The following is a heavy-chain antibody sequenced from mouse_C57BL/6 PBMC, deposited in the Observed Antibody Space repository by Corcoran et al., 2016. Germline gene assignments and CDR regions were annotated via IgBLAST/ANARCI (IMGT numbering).Heavy chain of an antibody. CDR2: INPNNGGT. D-gene: IGHD2-5*01. J-gene: IGHJ1*03. CDR3: ARSIYSNWYFDV. Sequence: EVQLQQSGPELVKPGASVKISCKASGYTFTDYYMNWVKQSHGKSLEWIGDINPNNGGTSYNQKFKGKATLTVDKSSSTAYMELRSLTSEDSAVYYCARSIYSNWYFDVWGTGTTVTVSS. V-gene: IGHV1-26*01. CDR1: GYTFTDYY.